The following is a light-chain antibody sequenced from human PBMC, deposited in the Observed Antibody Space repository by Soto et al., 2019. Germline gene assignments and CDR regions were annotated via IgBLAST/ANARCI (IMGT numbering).Light chain of an antibody. CDR2: DVS. CDR3: SSYTSSSRVV. Sequence: QSVLTQPASVSGSPGQSITISCTGTSSDVGGYNYVSWYQQHPGKAPKLMIYDVSNRPSGVSNRFSGSKSGNTASLTISGLQAEDEADYYCSSYTSSSRVVFGGGT. CDR1: SSDVGGYNY. V-gene: IGLV2-14*01. J-gene: IGLJ2*01.